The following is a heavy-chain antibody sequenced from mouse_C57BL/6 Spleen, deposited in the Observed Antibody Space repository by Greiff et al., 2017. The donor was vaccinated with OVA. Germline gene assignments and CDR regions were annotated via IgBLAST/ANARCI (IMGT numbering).Heavy chain of an antibody. CDR2: IYPGSGNT. J-gene: IGHJ2*01. CDR3: ARYDGYYVGYYFDY. Sequence: QVQLKQSGAELVRPGASVKLSCKASGYTFTDYYINWVKQRPGQGLEWIARIYPGSGNTYYNEKFKGKATLTAEKSSSTAYMQLSSRTSEDSAVYFCARYDGYYVGYYFDYWGQGTTLTVSS. CDR1: GYTFTDYY. V-gene: IGHV1-76*01. D-gene: IGHD2-3*01.